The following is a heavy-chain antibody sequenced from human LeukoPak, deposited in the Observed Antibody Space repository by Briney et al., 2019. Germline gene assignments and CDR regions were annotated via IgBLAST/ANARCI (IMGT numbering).Heavy chain of an antibody. CDR3: ARGYCSGGSCYDY. Sequence: GGSLRLSCAASGFTFSSYSMNWVRQAPGKGLQWVSSISSSSSYIYYADSVKGRFTISRDNAKNSLYLQMNSLRAEDTAVYYCARGYCSGGSCYDYWGQGTLVTFSS. V-gene: IGHV3-21*01. J-gene: IGHJ4*02. D-gene: IGHD2-15*01. CDR1: GFTFSSYS. CDR2: ISSSSSYI.